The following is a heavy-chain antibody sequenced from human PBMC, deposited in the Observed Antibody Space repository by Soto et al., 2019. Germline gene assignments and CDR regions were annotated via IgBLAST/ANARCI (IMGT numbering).Heavy chain of an antibody. CDR2: IIPIFGTA. V-gene: IGHV1-69*01. D-gene: IGHD6-19*01. Sequence: QVQLVQSGAEVKKPGSSVKVSCKASGGTFSSYAISWVRQAPGQGLEWMGGIIPIFGTANYAQKFQGRVTITADESTSTAYMELSSRRAEDTAVYYCCGAGSYSSGWYLVYWGQGTLVTVSS. CDR1: GGTFSSYA. J-gene: IGHJ4*02. CDR3: CGAGSYSSGWYLVY.